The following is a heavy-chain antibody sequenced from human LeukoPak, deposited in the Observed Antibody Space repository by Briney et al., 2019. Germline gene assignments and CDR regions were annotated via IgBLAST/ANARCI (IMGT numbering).Heavy chain of an antibody. V-gene: IGHV3-7*01. CDR3: ARGTRVGTPYNWFDP. J-gene: IGHJ5*02. Sequence: PGGSLRLSCTTSGFTFSSYWMSWVRQAPGKGLGWLGNIREDGSEKYDVDSVKGRFTISRDNAKNSLYLQMNSLRVEDTAIYYCARGTRVGTPYNWFDPWGQGTLVTVSS. CDR1: GFTFSSYW. CDR2: IREDGSEK. D-gene: IGHD1/OR15-1a*01.